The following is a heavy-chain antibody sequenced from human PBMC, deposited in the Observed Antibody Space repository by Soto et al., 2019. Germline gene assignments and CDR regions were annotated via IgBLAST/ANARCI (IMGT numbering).Heavy chain of an antibody. D-gene: IGHD3-10*01. CDR3: VKDKGQGSYFPGCLAS. CDR2: INWSGADV. CDR1: GCNFDVYA. Sequence: PGWSPRLSCAASGCNFDVYAMHGALQAQGKGLEWVLHINWSGADVDYADSVKGRFSISRDHAKNTLYLQMNNLRPDDTAFYFCVKDKGQGSYFPGCLASCGQATLGTLSS. J-gene: IGHJ5*01. V-gene: IGHV3-9*01.